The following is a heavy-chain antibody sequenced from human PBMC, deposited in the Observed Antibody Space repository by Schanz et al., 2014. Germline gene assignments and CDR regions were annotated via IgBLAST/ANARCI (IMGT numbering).Heavy chain of an antibody. CDR2: MYINSGST. D-gene: IGHD6-19*01. V-gene: IGHV3-53*01. J-gene: IGHJ3*02. Sequence: VQLVESGGGLIQPGGSLRLSCAVSGFTVNTNYMSWVRQAPGKGLEWISSMYINSGSTQYADSVKGRFIISRDSSKNTLFLQMNSLIAEDTAVYYCAKCIGWYGRCAFDIWGQGTMVTVSS. CDR3: AKCIGWYGRCAFDI. CDR1: GFTVNTNY.